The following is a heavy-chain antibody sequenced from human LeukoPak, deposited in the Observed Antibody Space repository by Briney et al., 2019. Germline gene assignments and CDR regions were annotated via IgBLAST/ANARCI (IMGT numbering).Heavy chain of an antibody. V-gene: IGHV3-23*01. CDR3: ARDIRVRYMPMVRAVEYYQYHAMDV. CDR1: GFTFSSYA. CDR2: ISGSGGST. J-gene: IGHJ6*02. Sequence: GGSLRLSCAASGFTFSSYAMSWVRQAPGKGLEWVSGISGSGGSTYYADSVKGRFTISRENSKNTLYVQMNSLRAEDTAVYYCARDIRVRYMPMVRAVEYYQYHAMDVWGQGTTVTVYS. D-gene: IGHD3-10*01.